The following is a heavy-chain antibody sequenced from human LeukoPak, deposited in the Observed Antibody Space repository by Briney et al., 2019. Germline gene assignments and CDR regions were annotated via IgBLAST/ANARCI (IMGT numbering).Heavy chain of an antibody. Sequence: ASVKVSCKASGYTFTGYYMHWVRQAPGQGLEWMGWINPNSGGTNYAQKFQGRVTMTRGTSISTAYMELSRLRSDDTAVYYCARVATTATPWYYMDVWGKGTTVTISS. V-gene: IGHV1-2*02. J-gene: IGHJ6*03. CDR2: INPNSGGT. CDR1: GYTFTGYY. CDR3: ARVATTATPWYYMDV. D-gene: IGHD5-12*01.